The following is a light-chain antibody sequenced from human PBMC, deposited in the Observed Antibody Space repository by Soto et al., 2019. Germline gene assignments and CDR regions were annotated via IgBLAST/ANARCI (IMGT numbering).Light chain of an antibody. V-gene: IGKV3D-15*01. CDR1: QSVSSN. CDR2: GAS. CDR3: QQYNNWPRT. J-gene: IGKJ1*01. Sequence: EIVMTQSPATLSVSPGERATLSCRASQSVSSNLAWYQQKSGQAPRLLMYGASTRATGIPARFSGGGSGTEFTLTISSLQSKDFAVYYCQQYNNWPRTFGQGTKVEI.